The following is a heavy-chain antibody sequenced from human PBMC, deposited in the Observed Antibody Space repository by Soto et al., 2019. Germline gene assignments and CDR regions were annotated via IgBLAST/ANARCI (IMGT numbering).Heavy chain of an antibody. Sequence: SETLSLTXTVSGGSISSYYWSWIRQPPGKGLEWIGYIYYSGSTNYNPSLKSRVTISVDTSKNQFSLKLSSVTAADTAVYYCARRGDWFDPWGQGTLVTVSS. CDR1: GGSISSYY. J-gene: IGHJ5*02. V-gene: IGHV4-59*08. CDR3: ARRGDWFDP. CDR2: IYYSGST.